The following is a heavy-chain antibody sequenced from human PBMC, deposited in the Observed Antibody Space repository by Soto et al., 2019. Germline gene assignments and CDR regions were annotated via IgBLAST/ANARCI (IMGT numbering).Heavy chain of an antibody. J-gene: IGHJ4*02. CDR3: AKVLGYCSGGSCYLDY. D-gene: IGHD2-15*01. CDR1: GFTFSSYA. V-gene: IGHV3-23*01. CDR2: ISGSGGST. Sequence: EVQLLESGGGLVQPGGSLRLSCAASGFTFSSYAMSWVRQAPGKGLEWVSAISGSGGSTYYADSVKGRFTISRDNSKNTLYLQMNSLRAEDTAVYYCAKVLGYCSGGSCYLDYGGQGTLVTVSS.